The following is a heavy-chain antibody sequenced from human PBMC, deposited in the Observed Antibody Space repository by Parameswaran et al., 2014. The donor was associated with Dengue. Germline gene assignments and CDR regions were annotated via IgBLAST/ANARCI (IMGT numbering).Heavy chain of an antibody. V-gene: IGHV4-39*01. CDR2: IYYSGST. CDR3: ARSKHGIFGVVIPQNWFDP. D-gene: IGHD3-3*01. Sequence: WIRQPPGKGLEWIGSIYYSGSTYYNPSLKSRVTISVDTSKNQFSLKLSSVTAADTAVYYCARSKHGIFGVVIPQNWFDPWGQGTLVTVSS. J-gene: IGHJ5*02.